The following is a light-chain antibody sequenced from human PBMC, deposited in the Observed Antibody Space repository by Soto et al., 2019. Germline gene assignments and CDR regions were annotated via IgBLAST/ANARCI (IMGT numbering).Light chain of an antibody. Sequence: EIVLAQSPGTRSLSPGERATLSCRAGQSVSSGHLAWYQQRPGQAPRLLIHVASSRATGVPDRFSGSGSGTDFTLTISSLEPEDSAVYYCQQYGSSPWTFGQGTKVEIK. V-gene: IGKV3-20*01. CDR2: VAS. CDR3: QQYGSSPWT. CDR1: QSVSSGH. J-gene: IGKJ1*01.